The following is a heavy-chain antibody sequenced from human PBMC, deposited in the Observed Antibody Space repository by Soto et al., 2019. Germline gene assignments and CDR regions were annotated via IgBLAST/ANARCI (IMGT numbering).Heavy chain of an antibody. CDR3: ARSVAVPGAHTDY. D-gene: IGHD6-19*01. CDR1: GGSISGSY. Sequence: SETLSLTCSVSGGSISGSYWSWIRQSPGKGLEWLGYVYYTGSTNYSPSLRSRVSISVDTSKNEFSLRLSSVTAADTAVYFCARSVAVPGAHTDYWGQGTQVTVSS. CDR2: VYYTGST. V-gene: IGHV4-59*01. J-gene: IGHJ4*02.